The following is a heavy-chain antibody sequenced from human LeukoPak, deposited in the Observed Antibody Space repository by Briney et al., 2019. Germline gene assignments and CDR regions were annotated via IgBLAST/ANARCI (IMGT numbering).Heavy chain of an antibody. J-gene: IGHJ4*02. CDR3: ARSPTKRVPEDY. D-gene: IGHD2-2*01. CDR1: GGSISSSSYY. CDR2: IYYSGST. Sequence: PSETLSLTCTVSGGSISSSSYYWGWIRQPPGKGLEWIGSIYYSGSTYYNPSLKSRVTISVDTSKNQISLRLTSVTAADMAVYYCARSPTKRVPEDYWGQGTLVTVSS. V-gene: IGHV4-39*07.